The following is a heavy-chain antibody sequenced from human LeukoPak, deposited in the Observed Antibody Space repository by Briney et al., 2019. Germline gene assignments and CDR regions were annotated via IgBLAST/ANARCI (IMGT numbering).Heavy chain of an antibody. Sequence: PSETLSLTCTVSGGSISSSSYYWGWIRQPPGTGLEWIGSLLYSGSTFCNPSLKSRVTISVDTSKNQFSLRLSSVTAADTAVYYCARESAPLDHYDSSGYGGYFDYWGQGTLVTVSS. CDR2: LLYSGST. J-gene: IGHJ4*02. V-gene: IGHV4-39*07. D-gene: IGHD3-22*01. CDR3: ARESAPLDHYDSSGYGGYFDY. CDR1: GGSISSSSYY.